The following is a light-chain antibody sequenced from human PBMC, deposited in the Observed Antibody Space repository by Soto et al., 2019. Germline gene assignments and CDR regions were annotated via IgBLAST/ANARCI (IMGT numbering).Light chain of an antibody. CDR2: AAS. J-gene: IGKJ1*01. CDR3: QQSYSTSWT. CDR1: QSISSY. Sequence: DIQMTQTPSSQSASVGDRVTITCRASQSISSYLNWYQQKPGKAPKLLIYAASSLQSGVPSRFSGSGSGTDFTLTISSLQPADFATYYCQQSYSTSWTFGQGTKVEIK. V-gene: IGKV1-39*01.